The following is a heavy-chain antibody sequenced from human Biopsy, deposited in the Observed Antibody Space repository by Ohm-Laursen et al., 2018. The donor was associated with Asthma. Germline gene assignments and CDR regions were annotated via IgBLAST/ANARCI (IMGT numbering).Heavy chain of an antibody. CDR3: VRGSSSWHHGPFHYYYGLDV. V-gene: IGHV4-31*03. CDR1: GDSFTYPGYY. J-gene: IGHJ6*02. CDR2: IHYSGSA. D-gene: IGHD6-13*01. Sequence: TLSLTCSVSGDSFTYPGYYWSWVRQLPGRGLEWIGYIHYSGSAYYNPSLESRVTVSADTPKNQFSVKLTSVTAADTAVYYCVRGSSSWHHGPFHYYYGLDVWGQGTTATVSS.